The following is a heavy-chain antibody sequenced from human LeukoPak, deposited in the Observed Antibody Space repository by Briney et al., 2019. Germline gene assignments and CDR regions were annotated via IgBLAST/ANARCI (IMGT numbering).Heavy chain of an antibody. CDR2: IYYSGST. CDR1: GGSISSYY. D-gene: IGHD3-22*01. Sequence: SETLSLTCTVSGGSISSYYWSWIRQPPGKGLEWIGYIYYSGSTNYNPSLKSRVTISVDTSKNQFSLKLSSVTAAGTAVYYCARLPYYYDSSGYYLYYGMDVWGQGTTVTVSS. CDR3: ARLPYYYDSSGYYLYYGMDV. V-gene: IGHV4-59*08. J-gene: IGHJ6*02.